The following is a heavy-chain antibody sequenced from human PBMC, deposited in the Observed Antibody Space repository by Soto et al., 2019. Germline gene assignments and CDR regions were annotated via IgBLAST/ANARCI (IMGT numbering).Heavy chain of an antibody. J-gene: IGHJ4*02. V-gene: IGHV3-15*07. Sequence: GGSLRLSCAASGFTFSNAWMNWVRQAPGKGLEWVGRIKSKTDGGTTDYAAPVKGRFTIPRDDSKNTLYLQMNSLKTEDTAVYYCTVYSGDSSGWLDYWGQGTPVTVSS. CDR1: GFTFSNAW. CDR2: IKSKTDGGTT. CDR3: TVYSGDSSGWLDY. D-gene: IGHD6-19*01.